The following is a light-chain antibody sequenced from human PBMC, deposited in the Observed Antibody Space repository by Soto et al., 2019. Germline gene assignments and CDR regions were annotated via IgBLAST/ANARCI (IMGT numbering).Light chain of an antibody. J-gene: IGKJ2*01. CDR1: QSVNSIY. CDR2: GAS. V-gene: IGKV3-20*01. Sequence: EIVLTQSPGTLSLSPGERATLSCRASQSVNSIYLTWYQQKPGQAPRLLIYGASSRATDIPDRFSGSGSGADFTLTISRLEPEDFAVYYCQHSGSSLYTFGQGTKLEIK. CDR3: QHSGSSLYT.